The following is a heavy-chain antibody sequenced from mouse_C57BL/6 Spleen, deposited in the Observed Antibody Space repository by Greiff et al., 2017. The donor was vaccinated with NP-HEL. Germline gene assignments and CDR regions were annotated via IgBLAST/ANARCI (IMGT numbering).Heavy chain of an antibody. CDR1: GFTFSSYA. J-gene: IGHJ1*03. Sequence: DVQLVESGGGLVKPGGSLKLSCAASGFTFSSYAMSWVRQTPEKRLEWVATISDGGSYTYYPDNVKGRFTISRDNAKNNLYLQMSHLKSEDTAMYYCAREHGYSHGYFDVWGTGTTVTVSS. CDR3: AREHGYSHGYFDV. CDR2: ISDGGSYT. D-gene: IGHD2-3*01. V-gene: IGHV5-4*01.